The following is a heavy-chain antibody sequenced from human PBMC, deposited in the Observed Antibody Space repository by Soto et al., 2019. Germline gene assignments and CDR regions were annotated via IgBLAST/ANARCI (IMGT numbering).Heavy chain of an antibody. CDR3: ARGSNWGVPGAFDI. J-gene: IGHJ3*02. D-gene: IGHD7-27*01. V-gene: IGHV3-30*04. Sequence: GGSLRLSCAASGFTFSSYAMHWVRQAPGKGLEWVAVISYDGSNKYYADSVKGRFTISRDNSKNTLYLQMNSLRAEDTAVYYCARGSNWGVPGAFDIWGQGTMVTVSS. CDR1: GFTFSSYA. CDR2: ISYDGSNK.